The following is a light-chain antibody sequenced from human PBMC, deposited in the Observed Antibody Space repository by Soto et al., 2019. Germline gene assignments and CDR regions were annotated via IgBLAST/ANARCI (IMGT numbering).Light chain of an antibody. CDR3: QQYNFWPGLS. Sequence: TIMTQSPATLSVSPGESATLSCWASRSVGDNLAWYQLKPGQAPRLLISATSTRATGIPGRFSGSGSGTYFTLTIRSLQSEDSAVYYCQQYNFWPGLSFGGGTRVEIK. J-gene: IGKJ4*01. CDR2: ATS. V-gene: IGKV3-15*01. CDR1: RSVGDN.